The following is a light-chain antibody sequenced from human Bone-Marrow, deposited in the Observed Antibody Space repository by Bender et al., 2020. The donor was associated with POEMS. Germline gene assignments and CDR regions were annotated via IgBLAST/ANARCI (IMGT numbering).Light chain of an antibody. V-gene: IGLV3-1*01. CDR3: QAWDTYSVI. J-gene: IGLJ2*01. CDR2: QDT. CDR1: DLGDKY. Sequence: SYEVTQPPSVSVSPGQTASITCSGDDLGDKYVAWYQQKPGRSPVLVIYQDTKRPSGIPERFSGSNSGNTATLTISRTQAMDEADYYCQAWDTYSVIFGGGTKLTVL.